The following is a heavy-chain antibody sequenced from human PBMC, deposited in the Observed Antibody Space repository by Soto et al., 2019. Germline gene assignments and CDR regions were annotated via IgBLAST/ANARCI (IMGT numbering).Heavy chain of an antibody. CDR3: ATMGTPATGLYFFDY. CDR1: GGSISSGNYY. J-gene: IGHJ4*02. Sequence: SETLSLTCTVSGGSISSGNYYWSWIRQPPGKGLEWIGFISYSGSTYYSTSLKSRVTISVDTSKSQFSLNLSFVTAAGTAVYYCATMGTPATGLYFFDYWGQGSLVTVSS. V-gene: IGHV4-30-4*01. D-gene: IGHD2-15*01. CDR2: ISYSGST.